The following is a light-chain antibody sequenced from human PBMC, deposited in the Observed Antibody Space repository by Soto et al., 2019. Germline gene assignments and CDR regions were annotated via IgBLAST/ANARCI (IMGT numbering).Light chain of an antibody. V-gene: IGKV1-5*03. CDR3: QQYNSYPTYT. CDR2: KAS. Sequence: DIQMTQSPSTLSASVGDRVTITCRASQSISSWLAWYQQKPGKAPKLLIYKASSLESGVPSRFSGSGSGTEFTLTISSLQPYDFATYYCQQYNSYPTYTFGQGTKLEIK. CDR1: QSISSW. J-gene: IGKJ2*01.